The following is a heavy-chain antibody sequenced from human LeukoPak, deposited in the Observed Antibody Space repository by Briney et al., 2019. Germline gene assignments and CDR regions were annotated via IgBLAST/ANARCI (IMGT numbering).Heavy chain of an antibody. V-gene: IGHV4-59*12. CDR3: ARDTFDGNNWFDP. CDR2: IFYSGST. CDR1: GGSISNYY. Sequence: SETLSLTCTVSGGSISNYYWSWIRQPPGKGLEWIGYIFYSGSTNYNPSLKSRVTMSVDTSKNQFSLKLSSVTAADTAVYYCARDTFDGNNWFDPWGQGTLVTVSS. D-gene: IGHD1-26*01. J-gene: IGHJ5*02.